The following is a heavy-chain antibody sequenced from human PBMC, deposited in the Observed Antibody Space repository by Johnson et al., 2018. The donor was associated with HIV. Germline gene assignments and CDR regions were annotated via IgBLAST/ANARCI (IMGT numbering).Heavy chain of an antibody. D-gene: IGHD3-3*01. CDR2: LYSGGST. J-gene: IGHJ3*02. CDR1: GFTVSSNY. Sequence: VQLVESGGGLVQPGGSLRLSCAASGFTVSSNYMSWVRQAPGKGLEWVAALYSGGSTDYADPVKGHLTISRDHSKNTLYLQRNGLRAVDTAVYYCANLLFLKWLAHDDGFDIWGQGTMVTVSS. CDR3: ANLLFLKWLAHDDGFDI. V-gene: IGHV3-66*02.